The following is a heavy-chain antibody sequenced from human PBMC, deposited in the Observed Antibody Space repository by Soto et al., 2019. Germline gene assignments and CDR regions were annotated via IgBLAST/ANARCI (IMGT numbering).Heavy chain of an antibody. CDR2: ISAYNGNT. Sequence: ASVKVSCKASGYTFTSYGISWVRQAPGQGLEWMGWISAYNGNTNYAQKLQGRVTMTTDTSTSTAYMELRSLRSDDTAVHYCARVRKVYYGSGRNTVDYYYYGMDVWGQGTTVTVSS. J-gene: IGHJ6*02. V-gene: IGHV1-18*01. CDR1: GYTFTSYG. D-gene: IGHD3-10*01. CDR3: ARVRKVYYGSGRNTVDYYYYGMDV.